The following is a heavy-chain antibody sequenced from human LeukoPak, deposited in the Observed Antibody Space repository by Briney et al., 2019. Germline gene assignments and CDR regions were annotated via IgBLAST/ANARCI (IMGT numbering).Heavy chain of an antibody. CDR1: GFTLSSYA. D-gene: IGHD1-26*01. CDR3: AKVLSGSQDY. V-gene: IGHV3-23*01. Sequence: GGSLGLACAASGFTLSSYAMSWVRQAPGKGLEWVSTIGGGGEYTYYADSVKGRFIISRDNSKNTFYLQMNSLRAEDTAVYYCAKVLSGSQDYWGQGTLVTVFS. J-gene: IGHJ4*02. CDR2: IGGGGEYT.